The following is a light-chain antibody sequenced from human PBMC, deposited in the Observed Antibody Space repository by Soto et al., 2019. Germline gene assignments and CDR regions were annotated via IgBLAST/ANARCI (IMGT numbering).Light chain of an antibody. V-gene: IGKV3-20*01. J-gene: IGKJ1*01. Sequence: EIVLTQSPGTLSLSPGERATLSCRASQSVSSSLLAWYQQKPGQAPRLLIYDASRRATGIPDRFSGSGSGTDFTLTISRLEPEDFAVYYCQQYGGSPRTFGQGTKVEIK. CDR1: QSVSSSL. CDR2: DAS. CDR3: QQYGGSPRT.